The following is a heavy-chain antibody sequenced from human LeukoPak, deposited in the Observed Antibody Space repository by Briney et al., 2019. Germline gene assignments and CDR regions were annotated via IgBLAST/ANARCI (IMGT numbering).Heavy chain of an antibody. CDR2: ISYDGSNK. V-gene: IGHV3-30-3*01. Sequence: PGGSLRLSCAASGFTFSSYAMHWVRQAPGKGLEWVAVISYDGSNKYYADSVKGRFTISRDNSKNTLYLQMNSLRAEDTAVYYCARNDDVVVVAATLWLTWGSLDYWGQGTLVTVSS. J-gene: IGHJ4*02. CDR3: ARNDDVVVVAATLWLTWGSLDY. D-gene: IGHD2-15*01. CDR1: GFTFSSYA.